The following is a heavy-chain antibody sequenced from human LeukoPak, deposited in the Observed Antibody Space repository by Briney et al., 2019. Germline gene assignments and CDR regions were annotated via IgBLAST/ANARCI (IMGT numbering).Heavy chain of an antibody. CDR3: ARDRNSQWLVRLEGMDV. V-gene: IGHV3-7*03. CDR1: GFTFSNYW. D-gene: IGHD6-19*01. Sequence: GGSLRLSCAASGFTFSNYWMSWVRQAPGKGLGWVANIKQDGSEKYYVDSVKGRFTISRDNAKNSLYLQMNSLRAEDTAVYYCARDRNSQWLVRLEGMDVWGQGTTVTVSS. J-gene: IGHJ6*02. CDR2: IKQDGSEK.